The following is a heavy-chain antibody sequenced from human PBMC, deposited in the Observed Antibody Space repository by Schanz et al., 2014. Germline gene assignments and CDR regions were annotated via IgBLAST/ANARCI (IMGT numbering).Heavy chain of an antibody. D-gene: IGHD2-2*01. V-gene: IGHV3-23*01. Sequence: VQLLQSGGALVQPGGSLRLSCSASGFTFSIYGMSWVRQAPGKGLEWVSDISDSGDSTHYADSVKGRFTISRDNAKNSLFLQMNSLSAEDTAVYYCAKVAPAATYLDSWGLGTLVTVSP. J-gene: IGHJ4*02. CDR1: GFTFSIYG. CDR2: ISDSGDST. CDR3: AKVAPAATYLDS.